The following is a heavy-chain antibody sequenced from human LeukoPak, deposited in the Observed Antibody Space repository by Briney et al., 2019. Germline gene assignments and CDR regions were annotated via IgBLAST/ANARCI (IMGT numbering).Heavy chain of an antibody. D-gene: IGHD4-23*01. V-gene: IGHV3-48*03. CDR2: IGSSGGSR. CDR1: GFTFSSYE. Sequence: PGGSLRLSCAASGFTFSSYEMDWVRRAPGKGLEWVSYIGSSGGSRYYADSVKGRFTISRDNAKNSLYLQMNSPRVDDTAVYYCARDRGYSTFDYWGQGTLVTVSS. J-gene: IGHJ4*02. CDR3: ARDRGYSTFDY.